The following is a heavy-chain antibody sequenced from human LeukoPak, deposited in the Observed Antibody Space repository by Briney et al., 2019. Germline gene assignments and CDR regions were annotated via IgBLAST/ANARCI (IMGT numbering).Heavy chain of an antibody. Sequence: ASVKVSCKASGYTFTGYYMHWVRQAPGQGLEWMGWINPNSGGTNYAQKFQGRVTMTRDTSISTAHMELSRLRSDDTAVYYCARVPADHVYYYYYYMDVWGKGTTVTVSS. CDR3: ARVPADHVYYYYYYMDV. V-gene: IGHV1-2*02. D-gene: IGHD2-2*01. J-gene: IGHJ6*03. CDR1: GYTFTGYY. CDR2: INPNSGGT.